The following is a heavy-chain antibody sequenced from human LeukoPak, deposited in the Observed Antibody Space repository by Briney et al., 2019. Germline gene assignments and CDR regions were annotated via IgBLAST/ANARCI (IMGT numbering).Heavy chain of an antibody. Sequence: SDTLSLTCAVYGGSFSGYYWSWLRQPPGKGLEWIGEINHSGSTNYNPSLKSRVTISVDTSKNQFSLKLSSVTAADTAVYYCARGVRWELRSTYYFDYWGQGTLVTVSS. V-gene: IGHV4-34*01. D-gene: IGHD1-26*01. CDR2: INHSGST. CDR1: GGSFSGYY. CDR3: ARGVRWELRSTYYFDY. J-gene: IGHJ4*02.